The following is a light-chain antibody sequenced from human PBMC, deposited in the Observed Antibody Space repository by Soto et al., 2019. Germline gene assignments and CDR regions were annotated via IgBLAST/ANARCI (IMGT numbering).Light chain of an antibody. J-gene: IGKJ5*01. CDR3: QQLNSYPIT. Sequence: DIQMTQSPSSLSASVGDRVTITCQASQDISNYLNWYQQKPGKAPNLLIYAASTLQSGVPSRFSGSGSGTDFTLTISSLQPEDFATYYCQQLNSYPITFGQGTRLEIK. V-gene: IGKV1-9*01. CDR1: QDISNY. CDR2: AAS.